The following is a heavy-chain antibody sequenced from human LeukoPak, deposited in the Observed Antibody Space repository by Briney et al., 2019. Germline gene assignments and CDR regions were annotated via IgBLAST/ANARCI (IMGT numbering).Heavy chain of an antibody. CDR3: AQDRSLLYSRWFDP. CDR1: GFTFSNCA. Sequence: GGSLRLSCAASGFTFSNCAMSWVRQAPGKGLEWVSSISGGGGTTYYADSLKGRFTISRDNSKDTLYLQMNSLRVEDTAVYYCAQDRSLLYSRWFDPWGQGTLVTVSS. D-gene: IGHD1-26*01. J-gene: IGHJ5*02. CDR2: ISGGGGTT. V-gene: IGHV3-23*01.